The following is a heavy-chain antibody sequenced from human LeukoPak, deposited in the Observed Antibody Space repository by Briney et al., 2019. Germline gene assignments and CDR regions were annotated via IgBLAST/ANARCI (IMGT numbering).Heavy chain of an antibody. CDR3: ARDHCTNGVCYPSFDY. J-gene: IGHJ4*02. CDR2: IYSGGST. CDR1: GFTVSSNY. V-gene: IGHV3-53*01. D-gene: IGHD2-8*01. Sequence: PGGSLRLSCAASGFTVSSNYMSWVRQAPGKGLEWVSVIYSGGSTYYADSVKGRFTISRDNSKNTLYLRMNSLRAEDTAVYYCARDHCTNGVCYPSFDYWGQGTLVTVSS.